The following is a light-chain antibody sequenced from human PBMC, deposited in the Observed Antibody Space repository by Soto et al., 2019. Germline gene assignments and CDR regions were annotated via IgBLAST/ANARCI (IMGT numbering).Light chain of an antibody. V-gene: IGLV2-8*01. Sequence: QSVLTQPPSASGAPGQRVTISCTGTSSDVGGYKYVSWYQHHPGKAPKVVIYEVTKRPSGVPDRFSGSQSGNTASLTVSGLQAEDEADYYCSSYGGTNNVVFGGGTQLTVL. CDR3: SSYGGTNNVV. CDR1: SSDVGGYKY. J-gene: IGLJ2*01. CDR2: EVT.